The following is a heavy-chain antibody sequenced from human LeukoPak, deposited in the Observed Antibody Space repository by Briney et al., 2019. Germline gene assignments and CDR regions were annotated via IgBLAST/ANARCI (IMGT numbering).Heavy chain of an antibody. Sequence: ASVKVSCKASGGTFSSYAISWVRQAPGQGLEWMGRIIPIFGTANYAQKFQGRVTITTDESTSTAYMELSSLRSEDTAVYYCAPAPITMVRGVITSDALDIWGQGTMVTVSS. CDR3: APAPITMVRGVITSDALDI. D-gene: IGHD3-10*01. CDR2: IIPIFGTA. CDR1: GGTFSSYA. J-gene: IGHJ3*02. V-gene: IGHV1-69*05.